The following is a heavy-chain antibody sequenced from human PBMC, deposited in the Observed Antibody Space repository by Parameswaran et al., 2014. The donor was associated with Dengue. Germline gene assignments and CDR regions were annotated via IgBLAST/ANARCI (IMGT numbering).Heavy chain of an antibody. J-gene: IGHJ4*02. V-gene: IGHV1-8*01. Sequence: WVRQAPGQGLEWMGWMDPNSGNTGYAQKFQGRVTMTRNTSITTAYMELSSLSSEDTAVYYCARGRRTGGDTGYANYWGQGTLVTVSS. D-gene: IGHD2-2*01. CDR3: ARGRRTGGDTGYANY. CDR2: MDPNSGNT.